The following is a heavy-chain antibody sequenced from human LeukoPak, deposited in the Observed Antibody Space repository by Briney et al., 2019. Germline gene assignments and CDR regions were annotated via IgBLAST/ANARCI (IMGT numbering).Heavy chain of an antibody. Sequence: ASVKVSCKSSGYTFTGYFLHWVRQAPGQGLEWMGWINPNSGGTNYAQNFQGRVAMTRDTSISTAFMELSRLDSDDTAVYFCAKGDNWNSRGAFDYWGQGTLVTVSS. CDR2: INPNSGGT. CDR1: GYTFTGYF. V-gene: IGHV1-2*02. J-gene: IGHJ4*02. D-gene: IGHD1-7*01. CDR3: AKGDNWNSRGAFDY.